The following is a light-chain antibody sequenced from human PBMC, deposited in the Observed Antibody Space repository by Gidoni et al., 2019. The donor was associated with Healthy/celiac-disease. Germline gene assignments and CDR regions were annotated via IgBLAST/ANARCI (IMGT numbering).Light chain of an antibody. J-gene: IGLJ3*02. Sequence: QSALTQPATVCGSPGQSITISCTGTSSDVGGYNYVSWYQQHPGKAPKLMIYDVSNRPSGVSNRFSGSKSGNTASLIISGLQAEDEADYYCSSYTSSSTLVFGGGTKLTVL. CDR1: SSDVGGYNY. CDR2: DVS. V-gene: IGLV2-14*01. CDR3: SSYTSSSTLV.